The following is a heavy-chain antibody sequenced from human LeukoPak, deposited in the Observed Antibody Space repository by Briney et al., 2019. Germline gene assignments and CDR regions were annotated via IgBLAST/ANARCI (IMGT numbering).Heavy chain of an antibody. J-gene: IGHJ4*02. D-gene: IGHD3-10*01. CDR2: INHSGST. V-gene: IGHV4-34*01. CDR1: GGSFSGYY. Sequence: SETLSLTCAVYGGSFSGYYWSWIRHPPGKGLEWIGEINHSGSTNYNPSLKSRVTISVDKTKNQFSLKLSSVTAADTAVYYCARGRILWFGELYYFDYWGQGTLVTVSS. CDR3: ARGRILWFGELYYFDY.